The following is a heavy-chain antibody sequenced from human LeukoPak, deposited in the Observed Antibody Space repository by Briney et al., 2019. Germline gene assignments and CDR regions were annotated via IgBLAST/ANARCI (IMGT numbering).Heavy chain of an antibody. V-gene: IGHV3-30*02. J-gene: IGHJ4*02. Sequence: GGSLRLSCAASGFTFSSYGMHWVRQAPGKGLEWVAFLRYDGSNKYYADSVKGRFTISRDNSKNTLYLQMNSLRAEDTAVYYCARGPTFSGPGSFDYWGQGTLVTVSS. CDR2: LRYDGSNK. CDR3: ARGPTFSGPGSFDY. D-gene: IGHD6-19*01. CDR1: GFTFSSYG.